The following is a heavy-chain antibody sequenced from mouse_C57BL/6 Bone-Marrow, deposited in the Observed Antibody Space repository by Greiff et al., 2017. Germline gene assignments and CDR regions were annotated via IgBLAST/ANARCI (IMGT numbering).Heavy chain of an antibody. V-gene: IGHV1-76*01. Sequence: QVQLKESGAELVRPGASVKLSCKASGYTFTDYYINWVKQRPGQGLEWIARIYPGSGNTYYNEKFKGKATLTAEKSSSTAYMQLSSLTSEDSAVYFCARSSYDYGVWFAYWGQGTLVTVSA. J-gene: IGHJ3*01. CDR1: GYTFTDYY. CDR3: ARSSYDYGVWFAY. CDR2: IYPGSGNT. D-gene: IGHD2-4*01.